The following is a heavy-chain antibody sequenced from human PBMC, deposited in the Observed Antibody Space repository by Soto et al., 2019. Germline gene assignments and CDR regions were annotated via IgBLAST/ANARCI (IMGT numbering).Heavy chain of an antibody. J-gene: IGHJ4*02. CDR2: ISGFNADT. D-gene: IGHD2-15*01. V-gene: IGHV1-18*01. CDR3: ARQGGDY. CDR1: GYTFTSYD. Sequence: ASVNVSCKASGYTFTSYDINWVRQAPGQGLEWMGWISGFNADTKYAQKFQDRITVTTDTFTTTVYMELRSLTSDDTAVYYCARQGGDYWGQGTPVTVSS.